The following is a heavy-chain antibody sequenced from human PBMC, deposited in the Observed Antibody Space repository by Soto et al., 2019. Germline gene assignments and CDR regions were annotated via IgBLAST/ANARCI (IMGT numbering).Heavy chain of an antibody. Sequence: QVQLVQSGAEVKKPGASVKVSCKASGYTFTSYDINWVRQATGQGLEWLGWMSPNNGHTGYAQKFQGRVTMTRDTSINTAYMERSSLRSEDTAVYYCARDYGGNSGWFDPWGQGTLVTVSS. V-gene: IGHV1-8*01. D-gene: IGHD4-17*01. CDR1: GYTFTSYD. J-gene: IGHJ5*02. CDR3: ARDYGGNSGWFDP. CDR2: MSPNNGHT.